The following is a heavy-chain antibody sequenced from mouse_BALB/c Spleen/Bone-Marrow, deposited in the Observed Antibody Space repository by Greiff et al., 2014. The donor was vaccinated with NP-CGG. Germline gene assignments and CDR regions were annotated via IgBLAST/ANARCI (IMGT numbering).Heavy chain of an antibody. V-gene: IGHV1S29*02. CDR2: IYPHNGGN. CDR1: GYTFTDYN. Sequence: EVQLQQSGPELVKPGASVKISCKASGYTFTDYNMRWVKQSHGKSLEWIVYIYPHNGGNGYNQKFKNKATLTVDSSSSTAYMELRGLTSEDSAVYYCARSRGTTATTYYFDYWGQGTTLTVSS. D-gene: IGHD1-2*01. J-gene: IGHJ2*01. CDR3: ARSRGTTATTYYFDY.